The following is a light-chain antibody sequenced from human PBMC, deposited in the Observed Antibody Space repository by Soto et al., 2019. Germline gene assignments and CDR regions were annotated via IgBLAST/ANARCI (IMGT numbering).Light chain of an antibody. Sequence: DVVMTQSPLSLPVTLGQPASISCRSSQSLVYSDGNTLLNWFQQRPGQSPRRLIYKFSNRDSGVPDRFRGSGSGTDFTRKVSRVEAEDVGIYHCMQGPPWPLWTFGQVTKVEIK. CDR1: QSLVYSDGNTL. CDR3: MQGPPWPLWT. V-gene: IGKV2-30*01. J-gene: IGKJ1*01. CDR2: KFS.